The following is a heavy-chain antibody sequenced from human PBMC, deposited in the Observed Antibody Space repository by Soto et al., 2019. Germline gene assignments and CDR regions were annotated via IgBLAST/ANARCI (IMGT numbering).Heavy chain of an antibody. V-gene: IGHV1-2*02. Sequence: RASVKVSCKASGYTFTGYYMHWVRQAPGQGLEWMGWINPNSGGTNYAQKFQGRVTMTRDTSISTVYIEMSRLRFDDTAVYYCARDGVVGATVFDYWGQGTLVTVSS. D-gene: IGHD1-26*01. CDR2: INPNSGGT. CDR1: GYTFTGYY. CDR3: ARDGVVGATVFDY. J-gene: IGHJ4*02.